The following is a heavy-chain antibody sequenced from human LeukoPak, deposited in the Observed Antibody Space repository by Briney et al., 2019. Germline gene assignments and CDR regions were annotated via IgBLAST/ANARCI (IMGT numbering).Heavy chain of an antibody. CDR3: ATIPIYYYDGSGHFNVY. CDR1: GFIFSDYY. Sequence: GGSLRLSCDASGFIFSDYYMSLARQAPGKGLEWMGGFDPEDGETIYAQKFQGRVTMTEDTSTDTAYMELSSLRSEDTAVYYCATIPIYYYDGSGHFNVYWGQGTLVTVSS. J-gene: IGHJ4*02. CDR2: FDPEDGET. V-gene: IGHV1-24*01. D-gene: IGHD3-22*01.